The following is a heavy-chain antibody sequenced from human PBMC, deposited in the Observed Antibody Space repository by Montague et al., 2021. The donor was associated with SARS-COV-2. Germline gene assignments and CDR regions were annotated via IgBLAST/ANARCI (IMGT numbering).Heavy chain of an antibody. D-gene: IGHD1-26*01. J-gene: IGHJ4*02. CDR3: ARTSASSDY. Sequence: CAISGDSVSRNSSGWYWMRQFPSTGLEWLGRAYYRSKWYNDYSVSVKSRITINPDTSKNQISLQLNSVTPEDTAVYDCARTSASSDYWGQGTLVTVSS. CDR2: AYYRSKWYN. CDR1: GDSVSRNSSG. V-gene: IGHV6-1*01.